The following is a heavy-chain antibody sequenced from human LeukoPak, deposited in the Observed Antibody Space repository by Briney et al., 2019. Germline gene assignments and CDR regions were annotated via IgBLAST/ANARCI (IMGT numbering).Heavy chain of an antibody. CDR2: ISGSGGST. V-gene: IGHV3-23*01. Sequence: GGSLRLSCAASGFTFSSHAMSWVRQAPGKGLEWVSAISGSGGSTYYADSVKGRFTISRDNSKNTLYLQMNSLRAEDTAVYYCAKDLGGYYLPRVFDYWGQGTLVTVSS. J-gene: IGHJ4*02. D-gene: IGHD3-22*01. CDR3: AKDLGGYYLPRVFDY. CDR1: GFTFSSHA.